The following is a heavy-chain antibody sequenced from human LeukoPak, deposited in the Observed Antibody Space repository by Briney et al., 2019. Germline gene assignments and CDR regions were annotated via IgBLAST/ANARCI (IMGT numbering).Heavy chain of an antibody. V-gene: IGHV3-30-3*01. CDR2: ISYDGSNK. J-gene: IGHJ6*02. CDR3: ARGEGARGYYHGMDV. Sequence: GGSLRLSCAASGFTFSSYAMHWVRQAPGKGLEWVAVISYDGSNKYYADSVKGRFTISRDNSKNTLYLQMNSLRAEDTAVYYCARGEGARGYYHGMDVWGQGTTVTVSS. CDR1: GFTFSSYA. D-gene: IGHD1-26*01.